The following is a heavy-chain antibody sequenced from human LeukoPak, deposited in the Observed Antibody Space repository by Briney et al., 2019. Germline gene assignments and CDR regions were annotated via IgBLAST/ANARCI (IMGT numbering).Heavy chain of an antibody. V-gene: IGHV4-59*01. CDR3: ARSRDGYLFDY. Sequence: PSETLSLTCTVSGGSISSYYWSWIRQPPGKGLEWIGYINYSGSTNYNPSLKSRVTISTDTSKNQFSLKLSSVTAADTAMYYCARSRDGYLFDYWGQGTLVTVSS. J-gene: IGHJ4*02. CDR2: INYSGST. CDR1: GGSISSYY. D-gene: IGHD5-24*01.